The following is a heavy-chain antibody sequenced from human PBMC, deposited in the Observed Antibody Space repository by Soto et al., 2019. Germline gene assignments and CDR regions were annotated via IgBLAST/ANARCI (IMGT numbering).Heavy chain of an antibody. CDR3: ATYCSGGSCDVY. V-gene: IGHV1-8*01. CDR2: MNPNSGNT. J-gene: IGHJ4*02. D-gene: IGHD2-15*01. CDR1: GYTFTNYD. Sequence: ASVKVSCKASGYTFTNYDINWVRQATGQGPEWMGWMNPNSGNTGYAQKFQGRITMTRDTSIRTAYMELNSLTSDDTAVYYCATYCSGGSCDVYWGQGTPVTVSS.